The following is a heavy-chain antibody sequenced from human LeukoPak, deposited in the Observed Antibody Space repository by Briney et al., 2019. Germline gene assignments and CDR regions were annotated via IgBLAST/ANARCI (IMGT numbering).Heavy chain of an antibody. CDR2: IYHSGST. V-gene: IGHV4-39*07. CDR1: GGSFSSSSYY. CDR3: ARGGGCSGGSCYFYYYYMDV. D-gene: IGHD2-15*01. Sequence: SETLSLTCAVYGGSFSSSSYYWGWIRQPPGKGLEWIGSIYHSGSTYYNPSLKSRVTISVDTSKNQFSLKLSSVTAADTAVYYCARGGGCSGGSCYFYYYYMDVWGKGTTVTVSS. J-gene: IGHJ6*03.